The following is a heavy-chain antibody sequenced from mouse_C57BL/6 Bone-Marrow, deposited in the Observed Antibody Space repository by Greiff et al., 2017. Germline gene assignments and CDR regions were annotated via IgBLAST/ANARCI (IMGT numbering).Heavy chain of an antibody. D-gene: IGHD1-1*01. J-gene: IGHJ4*01. Sequence: EVQLQQSGPVLVKPGASVKMSCKASGYTFTDYYMNWVKQSHGKSLEWIGVINPYNGGTSYNQKFKGKATLTVDKSSSTAYMELNSLTSEDSAVYYCARGGLLRYYAMDYWGQGTSVTVSS. CDR3: ARGGLLRYYAMDY. CDR1: GYTFTDYY. CDR2: INPYNGGT. V-gene: IGHV1-19*01.